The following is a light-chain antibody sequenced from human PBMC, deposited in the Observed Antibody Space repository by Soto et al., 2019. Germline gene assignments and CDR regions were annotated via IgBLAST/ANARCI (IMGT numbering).Light chain of an antibody. J-gene: IGLJ1*01. Sequence: QSVLTXSASASGTPGQRVTISCSGGTSNIGTNAVYWFQLLPGTAPKLLIYYSNHRPSGISDRFSGSKSGTSASLAISGLRPEDEADYYCAAWDDRLRGYVFATGTKVTVL. CDR1: TSNIGTNA. CDR3: AAWDDRLRGYV. CDR2: YSN. V-gene: IGLV1-47*01.